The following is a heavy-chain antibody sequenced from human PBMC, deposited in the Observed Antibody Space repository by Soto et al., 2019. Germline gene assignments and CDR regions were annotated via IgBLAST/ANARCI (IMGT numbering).Heavy chain of an antibody. CDR3: AKGKGRYFDCLLKGLAVDWFDP. V-gene: IGHV3-23*01. J-gene: IGHJ5*02. CDR2: ISGTGGST. Sequence: PGGSLRLSCAASGFTFSSYAMSWVRQAPGKGLEWVSAISGTGGSTYYADSVKGRFTISRDNSKNTLYLQMNSLRAEDTAVYYCAKGKGRYFDCLLKGLAVDWFDPWGQGTLVTVSS. D-gene: IGHD3-9*01. CDR1: GFTFSSYA.